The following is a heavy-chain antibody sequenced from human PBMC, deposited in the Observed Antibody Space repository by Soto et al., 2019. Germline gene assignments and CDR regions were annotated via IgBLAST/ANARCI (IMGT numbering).Heavy chain of an antibody. D-gene: IGHD3-10*01. CDR2: IYSSGST. J-gene: IGHJ4*02. CDR3: ARQAPDYYGSGHPFDY. CDR1: GGSISSSY. Sequence: PSETLSLTCTVSGGSISSSYWSWIRQSPGKGLEWIGYIYSSGSTNYNPSLKSRVTISVDTSKNQFSLKLSSLIAADTAVYYCARQAPDYYGSGHPFDYWGQGTLVTVSS. V-gene: IGHV4-59*08.